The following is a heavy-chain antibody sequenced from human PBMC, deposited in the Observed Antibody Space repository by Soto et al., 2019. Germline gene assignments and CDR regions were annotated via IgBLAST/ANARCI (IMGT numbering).Heavy chain of an antibody. CDR1: AGTFSSYA. J-gene: IGHJ6*02. D-gene: IGHD3-3*01. Sequence: TVWLSRKASAGTFSSYAMSRVRQAPGQGLKWMGGIIPIFGTANYAQKFQSRFTITADKSTSTAYMELSSLRAEDTAVYYGARLSTTDYDFWSGYFFRSGDYYSNGMDVWGPGTLVTVFS. CDR2: IIPIFGTA. V-gene: IGHV1-69*06. CDR3: ARLSTTDYDFWSGYFFRSGDYYSNGMDV.